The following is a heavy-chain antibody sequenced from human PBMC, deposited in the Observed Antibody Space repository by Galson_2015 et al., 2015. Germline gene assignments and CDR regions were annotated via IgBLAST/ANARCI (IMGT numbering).Heavy chain of an antibody. D-gene: IGHD4-17*01. Sequence: IYYSGSTYYNPSLQSRVTISVDTSKNQFSLKLSSVTAADTAVYYCASYGAPASYYYGMDVWGQGTTVTVSS. CDR3: ASYGAPASYYYGMDV. V-gene: IGHV4-39*01. J-gene: IGHJ6*02. CDR2: IYYSGST.